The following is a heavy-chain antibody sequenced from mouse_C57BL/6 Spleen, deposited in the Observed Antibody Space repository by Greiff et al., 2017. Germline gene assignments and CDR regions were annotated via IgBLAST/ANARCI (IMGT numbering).Heavy chain of an antibody. J-gene: IGHJ2*01. Sequence: VQLQQSGPELVKPGASVKISCKASGYTFTDYYMNWVKQSHGKSLEWIGDINPNNGGTSYNQKFKGKATLTVDKSSSTAYMELRSLTSEDSAVYYCARLDDGSSYDYWGQGTTLTVSS. CDR3: ARLDDGSSYDY. V-gene: IGHV1-26*01. D-gene: IGHD1-1*01. CDR2: INPNNGGT. CDR1: GYTFTDYY.